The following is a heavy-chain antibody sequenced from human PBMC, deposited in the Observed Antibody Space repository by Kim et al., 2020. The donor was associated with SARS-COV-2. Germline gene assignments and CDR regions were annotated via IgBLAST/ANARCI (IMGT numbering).Heavy chain of an antibody. CDR2: IYPGDSDT. V-gene: IGHV5-51*01. CDR1: GYSFTSYW. CDR3: ARHEGFWEAQKPLLMDWYFDL. D-gene: IGHD2-8*02. J-gene: IGHJ2*01. Sequence: GESLKISCKGSGYSFTSYWIGWVCQMPGKGLGWMGIIYPGDSDTRYSPSFQGQVTISADKSISTAYLQWSSLKASDTAMYYCARHEGFWEAQKPLLMDWYFDLWGRGTRVTVSS.